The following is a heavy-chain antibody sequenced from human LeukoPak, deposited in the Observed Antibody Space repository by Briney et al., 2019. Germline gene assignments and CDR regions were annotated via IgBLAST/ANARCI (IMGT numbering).Heavy chain of an antibody. CDR3: ARVPDPGYYFDY. Sequence: GASVTVSCKASGYTFTSYGISWVRQPPGQGLAWMGWISAYNCNTNYAQKLQSRVTMTTDTSTSTAYMELRSLRSDDTAVYYCARVPDPGYYFDYWGQGTLVTVSS. J-gene: IGHJ4*02. CDR1: GYTFTSYG. V-gene: IGHV1-18*01. CDR2: ISAYNCNT. D-gene: IGHD7-27*01.